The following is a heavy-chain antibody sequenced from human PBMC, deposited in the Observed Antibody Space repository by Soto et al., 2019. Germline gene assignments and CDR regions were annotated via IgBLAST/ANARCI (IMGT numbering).Heavy chain of an antibody. CDR3: ARDSGILIGYYNAPYYYYGMDV. Sequence: SESLSLTCTAPGGSISSYYWSWIRPPLGTGLEWIAYIYYSGITNYNPSLKSRVTISVSTSKNQFSLKLSSVTAAGTAVYYGARDSGILIGYYNAPYYYYGMDVWGQGIRVTVS. D-gene: IGHD3-9*01. V-gene: IGHV4-59*01. CDR1: GGSISSYY. CDR2: IYYSGIT. J-gene: IGHJ6*02.